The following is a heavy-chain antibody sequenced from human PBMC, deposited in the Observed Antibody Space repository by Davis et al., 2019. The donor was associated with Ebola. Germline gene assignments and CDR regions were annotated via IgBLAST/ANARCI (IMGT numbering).Heavy chain of an antibody. Sequence: GGSLRLSCAASGFTFSSYAMNWVRQAPGKGLEWVSAISGSGGSTYYADSVKGRFTISRDNSKNTLYLQMNSLRADDTAVYYCAREGATNTDYYYGIDVWGKGTTVTVSS. CDR1: GFTFSSYA. D-gene: IGHD2-8*01. CDR2: ISGSGGST. V-gene: IGHV3-23*01. CDR3: AREGATNTDYYYGIDV. J-gene: IGHJ6*04.